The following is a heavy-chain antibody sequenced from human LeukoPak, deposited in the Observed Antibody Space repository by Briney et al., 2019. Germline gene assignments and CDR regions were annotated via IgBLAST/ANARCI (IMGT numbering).Heavy chain of an antibody. J-gene: IGHJ3*02. Sequence: GGSLRLSCAASGFTFSSYSMNWVRQAPGKGLEWVSSISSSSSYIYYADSVQGRFTISRDNAKNSLYLQMNSLRAEDTAVYYCAREGYYDSSGYHDAFDIWGQGTMVTVSA. V-gene: IGHV3-21*01. CDR3: AREGYYDSSGYHDAFDI. D-gene: IGHD3-22*01. CDR2: ISSSSSYI. CDR1: GFTFSSYS.